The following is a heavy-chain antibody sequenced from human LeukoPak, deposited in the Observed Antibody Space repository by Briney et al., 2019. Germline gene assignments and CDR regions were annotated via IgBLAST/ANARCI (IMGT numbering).Heavy chain of an antibody. CDR1: GGSISSYY. V-gene: IGHV4-34*01. CDR2: INHSGST. J-gene: IGHJ6*02. Sequence: PSETLSLTCTVSGGSISSYYWTWIRQPPGKGLEWIGEINHSGSTNYNPSLKSRVTISVDTSKNQFSLKVTSVTAADTAVYYCARQGTTSYGMDVWGQGTTVTVSS. D-gene: IGHD1-1*01. CDR3: ARQGTTSYGMDV.